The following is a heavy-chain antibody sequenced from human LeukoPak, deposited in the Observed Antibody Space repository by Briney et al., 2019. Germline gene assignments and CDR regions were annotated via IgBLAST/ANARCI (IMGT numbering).Heavy chain of an antibody. CDR2: INLNGGGT. V-gene: IGHV1-2*02. Sequence: ASVKVSCKASGYTLTSYCLHWVLQAPGQGLEWLGWINLNGGGTLSAQKFQGRVTMTRDASISTAYMELSGLRSDDTAVYYCATRCTNGVCYKAYYMDVWGKGTTVTVSS. CDR3: ATRCTNGVCYKAYYMDV. D-gene: IGHD2-8*01. CDR1: GYTLTSYC. J-gene: IGHJ6*03.